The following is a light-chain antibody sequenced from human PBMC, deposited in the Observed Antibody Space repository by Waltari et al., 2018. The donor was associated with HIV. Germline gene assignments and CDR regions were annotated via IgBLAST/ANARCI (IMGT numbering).Light chain of an antibody. Sequence: DIQMTQSPSTLSASVGDRVTITCRASQSIGMWLAWYQQKPGTAPNLLISEASSLGSGVPSRFRGSGSGTEFTLTISSLQPDDFATYYCQQYNDYWTFGQGTKVEVK. CDR2: EAS. CDR1: QSIGMW. CDR3: QQYNDYWT. J-gene: IGKJ1*01. V-gene: IGKV1-5*03.